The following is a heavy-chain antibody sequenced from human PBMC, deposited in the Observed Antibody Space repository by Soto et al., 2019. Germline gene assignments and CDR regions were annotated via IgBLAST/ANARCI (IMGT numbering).Heavy chain of an antibody. J-gene: IGHJ4*02. V-gene: IGHV4-59*08. Sequence: QVQLQESGPGLVKPSETLSLTCTVSGGSISSYYWSWIRQPPGKGLEWIGYIYYSGSTNYNPSLKSRVTISVDTSKNRFSLKLSSVTAADTAVYYCARLEVLRYFDWFYNYWGQGTLVTVSS. CDR3: ARLEVLRYFDWFYNY. CDR2: IYYSGST. D-gene: IGHD3-9*01. CDR1: GGSISSYY.